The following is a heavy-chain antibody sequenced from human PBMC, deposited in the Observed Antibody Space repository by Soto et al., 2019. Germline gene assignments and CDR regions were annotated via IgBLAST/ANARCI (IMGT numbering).Heavy chain of an antibody. V-gene: IGHV2-70*01. D-gene: IGHD3-10*01. Sequence: SGPTLVNPTQTLTLTCTFSGFSLSTSGMCVSWIRQPPGKALEWLALIDWDDDKYYSTSLKTRLTISKDTSKNQVVLTMTNMEPVDTATYYCARTPALWFGEVHGLYYYYGMDVWGQGTTVTVS. CDR2: IDWDDDK. CDR1: GFSLSTSGMC. CDR3: ARTPALWFGEVHGLYYYYGMDV. J-gene: IGHJ6*02.